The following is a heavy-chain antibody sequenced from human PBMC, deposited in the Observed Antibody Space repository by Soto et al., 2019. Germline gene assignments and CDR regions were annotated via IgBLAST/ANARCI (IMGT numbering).Heavy chain of an antibody. V-gene: IGHV4-39*01. CDR1: GDSITRNSFY. CDR3: ARIPAVNYYYYADGFYDVLLPF. J-gene: IGHJ4*02. Sequence: SETLCLTCNVSGDSITRNSFYWGWNRQPPGKELESIGSNEDNRTTYYNSALKNRVTLSIGTSKTQFSLKLNSVTAADTAVYYCARIPAVNYYYYADGFYDVLLPFWGQGTLVTVSS. CDR2: NEDNRTT. D-gene: IGHD3-10*02.